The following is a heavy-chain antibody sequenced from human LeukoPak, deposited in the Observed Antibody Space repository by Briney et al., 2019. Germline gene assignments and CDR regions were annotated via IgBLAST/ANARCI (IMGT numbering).Heavy chain of an antibody. CDR1: GFTFSSYA. V-gene: IGHV3-23*01. CDR3: ALEGAYQLLYELDY. D-gene: IGHD2-2*02. Sequence: GGSLRLSCAASGFTFSSYAMSWVCQAPGKGLEWVSAISGSGGSTYYADSVKGRFTISRDNSKNTLYLQMNSLRAEDTAVYYCALEGAYQLLYELDYWGQGTLVTVSS. J-gene: IGHJ4*02. CDR2: ISGSGGST.